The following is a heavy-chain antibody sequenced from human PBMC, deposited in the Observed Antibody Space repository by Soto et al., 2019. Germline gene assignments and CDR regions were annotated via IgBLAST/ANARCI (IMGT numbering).Heavy chain of an antibody. V-gene: IGHV4-30-2*01. CDR3: ARAKFESTGWHQFDI. D-gene: IGHD7-27*01. CDR1: GGSVSSGGYS. CDR2: ISPSGRP. J-gene: IGHJ4*02. Sequence: PSETLSLTCSVSGGSVSSGGYSWSWIRQAPGKGLEWIGFISPSGRPAYNPSLKSRVSISVDTSKNQISLELSSVTAADTAVYYCARAKFESTGWHQFDIWGQGTLVTVSS.